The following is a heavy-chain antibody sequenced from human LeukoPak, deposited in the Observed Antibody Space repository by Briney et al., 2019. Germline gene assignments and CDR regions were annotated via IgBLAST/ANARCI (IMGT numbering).Heavy chain of an antibody. CDR1: GFSLSTSGMC. CDR3: ARTDSDYDYVWGSYRFNWFDP. J-gene: IGHJ5*02. CDR2: IDWDDDK. D-gene: IGHD3-16*02. V-gene: IGHV2-70*01. Sequence: SGPALVKPTQTLTXTCTFSGFSLSTSGMCVSWIRQPPGKALEWLALIDWDDDKYYSTSLKTRLTISKDTSKNQVVLTMTNMDPVDTATYYCARTDSDYDYVWGSYRFNWFDPWGQGTLVTVSS.